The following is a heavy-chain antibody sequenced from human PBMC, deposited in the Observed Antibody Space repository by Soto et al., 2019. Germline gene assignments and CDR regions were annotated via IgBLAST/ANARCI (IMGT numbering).Heavy chain of an antibody. V-gene: IGHV1-18*01. J-gene: IGHJ6*02. CDR1: GYTFTSYG. CDR3: ARDHGGYDSNYSGMDV. D-gene: IGHD5-12*01. CDR2: ISAYNGNT. Sequence: ASVKVSCKASGYTFTSYGISWVRQAPGQGLEWMGWISAYNGNTNYAQKLQGRVTMTTDTSTSTAYMELRSLRSDDTAAYYCARDHGGYDSNYSGMDVCGEGTTVTVSS.